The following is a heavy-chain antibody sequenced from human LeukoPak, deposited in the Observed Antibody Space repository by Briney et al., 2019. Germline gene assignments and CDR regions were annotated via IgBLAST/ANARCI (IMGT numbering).Heavy chain of an antibody. J-gene: IGHJ4*02. Sequence: GSLRLSCAASGFTLSSYWMSWVRQAPGKGLEWVANIKRDGSEKYYVDSVKGRFSISRDNAKNSLYLQMNSLRIEDTAVYYCVRDDGATKPCWGQGTLVTVSS. CDR2: IKRDGSEK. V-gene: IGHV3-7*01. CDR3: VRDDGATKPC. CDR1: GFTLSSYW. D-gene: IGHD1-26*01.